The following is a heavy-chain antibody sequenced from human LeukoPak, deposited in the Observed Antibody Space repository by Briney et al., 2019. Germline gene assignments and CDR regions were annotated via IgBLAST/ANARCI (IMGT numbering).Heavy chain of an antibody. J-gene: IGHJ5*02. Sequence: ASVKVSCKASGYTFTGYYMHWVRQAPGQGLEWMGWINPNSGGTNYAQKFQGRVTMTRDTSISTAYMELSRLRSDDTAVYYCARGLNYDFWSGYHNWFDPWGQGTLVTVSS. V-gene: IGHV1-2*02. D-gene: IGHD3-3*01. CDR1: GYTFTGYY. CDR2: INPNSGGT. CDR3: ARGLNYDFWSGYHNWFDP.